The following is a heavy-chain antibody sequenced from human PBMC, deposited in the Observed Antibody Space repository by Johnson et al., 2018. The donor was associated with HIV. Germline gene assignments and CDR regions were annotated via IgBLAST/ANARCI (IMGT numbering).Heavy chain of an antibody. V-gene: IGHV3-9*01. D-gene: IGHD6-6*01. J-gene: IGHJ3*02. CDR1: GFTFSGYA. Sequence: QLVESGGGVVQPGRSLRLSCAASGFTFSGYAMHWVRQAPGKGLQWVSGINWNSGSIGYADSVKGRFTISRDNAKNSLYLQMNSLRAEDTAVFYCARDRAEYSTWLDAFDIWGQGTMVTVSS. CDR3: ARDRAEYSTWLDAFDI. CDR2: INWNSGSI.